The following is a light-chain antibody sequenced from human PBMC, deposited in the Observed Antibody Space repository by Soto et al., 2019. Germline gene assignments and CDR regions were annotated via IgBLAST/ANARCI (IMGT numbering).Light chain of an antibody. J-gene: IGKJ1*01. CDR3: QKYNSDPWT. V-gene: IGKV1-27*01. Sequence: IQMTQSPSSLSASVGDRVTITCRASQGISDYLAWYQQKPGKVPKLLIYGASTLHSGVPARFSGSGSGTDFTLTISSLQPEDVATYYCQKYNSDPWTFGQGTKVEIK. CDR2: GAS. CDR1: QGISDY.